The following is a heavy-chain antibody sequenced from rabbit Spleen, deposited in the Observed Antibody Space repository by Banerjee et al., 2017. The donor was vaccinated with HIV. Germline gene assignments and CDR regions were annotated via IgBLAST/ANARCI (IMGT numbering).Heavy chain of an antibody. J-gene: IGHJ6*01. D-gene: IGHD2-1*01. CDR3: ARQINGDCYQYNL. V-gene: IGHV1S47*01. CDR2: IDPIFSTT. Sequence: QEQLVESGGGLVQPGESLKLSCKASGFDFSHYGVSWVRQAPGKGLEWIGYIDPIFSTTHYASWVNGRFTISRDIDQNTLYLQLNSLTAADTATYFCARQINGDCYQYNLWGPGTLVTVS. CDR1: GFDFSHYG.